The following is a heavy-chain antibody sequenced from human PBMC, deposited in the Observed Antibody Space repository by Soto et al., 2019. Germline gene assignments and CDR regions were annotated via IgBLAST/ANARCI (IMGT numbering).Heavy chain of an antibody. J-gene: IGHJ4*02. CDR2: INPNSGGT. Sequence: QVQLVQSGAEVKKPGASVKVSCKASGYTFTGYYMQWVRQAPGQGLEWMGWINPNSGGTNYAQKFQGWVTMTRDTSISTAYMELSRLSSDDTAVYYCATSRDATSGGLDYWGQGTLVTVSS. CDR3: ATSRDATSGGLDY. CDR1: GYTFTGYY. D-gene: IGHD2-15*01. V-gene: IGHV1-2*04.